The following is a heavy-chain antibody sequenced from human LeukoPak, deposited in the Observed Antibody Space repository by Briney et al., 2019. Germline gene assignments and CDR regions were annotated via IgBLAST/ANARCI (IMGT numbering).Heavy chain of an antibody. CDR3: AREECSSTSCQGSGDWFDR. Sequence: ASVKVSCKASGYTFTSYGISWVRQAPGQGLEWMGWISAYNGNTNYAQKLQGRVTMTTDTSTSTAYMELRSLRSDDTAVYYCAREECSSTSCQGSGDWFDRWGQGTLVTVSS. J-gene: IGHJ5*02. CDR2: ISAYNGNT. V-gene: IGHV1-18*01. D-gene: IGHD2-2*01. CDR1: GYTFTSYG.